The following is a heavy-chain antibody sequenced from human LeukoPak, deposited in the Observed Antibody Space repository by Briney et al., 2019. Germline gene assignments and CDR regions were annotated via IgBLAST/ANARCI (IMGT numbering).Heavy chain of an antibody. Sequence: GGSLRLSCAASGFTFSNYEVNWVRQAPGKGLEWVSYISSSGSSIYYADSVKGRFTISRDNSKNTLYLQMNSLRAEDTAVYYCAELGITMIGGVWGKGTTVTISS. CDR3: AELGITMIGGV. CDR1: GFTFSNYE. J-gene: IGHJ6*04. V-gene: IGHV3-48*03. D-gene: IGHD3-10*02. CDR2: ISSSGSSI.